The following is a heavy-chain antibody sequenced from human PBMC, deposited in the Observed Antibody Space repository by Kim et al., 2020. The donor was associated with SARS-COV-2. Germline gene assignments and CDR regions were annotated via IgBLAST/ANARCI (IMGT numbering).Heavy chain of an antibody. J-gene: IGHJ4*02. CDR1: GFSLSTSGVG. CDR2: IYWDDDK. V-gene: IGHV2-5*02. Sequence: SGPTLVNPTQTLTLTCTFSGFSLSTSGVGVGWIRQPPGKALEWLALIYWDDDKRYSPSLKSRLTITKDTSKNQVVLTMTNMDPVDTATYYCAHRQRYSYGPAPPVLYWGQGTLVTVSS. CDR3: AHRQRYSYGPAPPVLY. D-gene: IGHD5-18*01.